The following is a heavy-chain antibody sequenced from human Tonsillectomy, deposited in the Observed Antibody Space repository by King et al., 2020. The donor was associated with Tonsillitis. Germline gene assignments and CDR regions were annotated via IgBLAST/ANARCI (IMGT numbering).Heavy chain of an antibody. D-gene: IGHD6-19*01. CDR2: INTNTGNP. Sequence: VQLVESGSELKKPGASVKVSCKASGYTFTTYAMNWVGQAPGQGLEWMGWINTNTGNPTYGQGITGRFVFSLDTSVSTAYLQISGLKAEDTAVYYCARGDLVSGWDNYFDYWGQGTLVTVSS. J-gene: IGHJ4*02. V-gene: IGHV7-4-1*02. CDR3: ARGDLVSGWDNYFDY. CDR1: GYTFTTYA.